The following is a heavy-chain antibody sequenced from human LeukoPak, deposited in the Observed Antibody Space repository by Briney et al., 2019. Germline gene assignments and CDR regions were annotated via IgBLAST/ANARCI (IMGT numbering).Heavy chain of an antibody. CDR2: IYHSGST. Sequence: SETLSLTCAVSGGSISSSNWWSWVRQPPGKGLEWSGEIYHSGSTNYNPSLKSRVTISVDKSKNQFSLKLSSVTAADTAVYYCARLNLSNLAAAGSYYYGMDVWGKGTTVTVSS. V-gene: IGHV4-4*02. CDR1: GGSISSSNW. D-gene: IGHD6-13*01. J-gene: IGHJ6*04. CDR3: ARLNLSNLAAAGSYYYGMDV.